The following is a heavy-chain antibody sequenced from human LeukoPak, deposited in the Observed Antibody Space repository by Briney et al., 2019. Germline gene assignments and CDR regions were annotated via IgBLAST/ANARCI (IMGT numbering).Heavy chain of an antibody. CDR1: GFTFDDYA. D-gene: IGHD4-23*01. Sequence: PGGSLRLSCAASGFTFDDYAMHWVRQAPGKGLEWVSGISRNSGSIGYADSVKGRFTISRDNAKNSLYLQMNSLRAEDMALYYCAKGTHDYGGNSEYYFDYWGQGTLVTVSS. V-gene: IGHV3-9*03. CDR2: ISRNSGSI. CDR3: AKGTHDYGGNSEYYFDY. J-gene: IGHJ4*02.